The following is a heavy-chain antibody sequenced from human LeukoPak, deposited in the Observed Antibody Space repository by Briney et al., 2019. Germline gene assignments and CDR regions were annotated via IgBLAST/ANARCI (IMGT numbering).Heavy chain of an antibody. Sequence: GGSLRLSCAASGFTVSSNYMSWVRQAPGKGLEWVSVIYSGGSTYYADSVKGRFTISRDNSKNTLYLQVNSLRAEDTAVYYCARSTIDTAMVFDYWGQGTLVTVSS. D-gene: IGHD5-18*01. CDR1: GFTVSSNY. J-gene: IGHJ4*02. CDR3: ARSTIDTAMVFDY. CDR2: IYSGGST. V-gene: IGHV3-53*01.